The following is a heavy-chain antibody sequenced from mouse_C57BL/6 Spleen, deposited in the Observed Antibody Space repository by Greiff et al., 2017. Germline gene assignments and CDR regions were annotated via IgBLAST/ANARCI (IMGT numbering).Heavy chain of an antibody. CDR2: LWRGGST. J-gene: IGHJ1*03. CDR1: GFSLTSYG. D-gene: IGHD1-1*01. CDR3: AKSYYGSSYGYFDV. Sequence: QVQLKQSGPGLVQPSQSLSITCTVSGFSLTSYGVHWVRQSSGKGLEWLGVLWRGGSTDYNAAFMSRLSITKDNSKSQFFFKMNSLQADDTAIYYCAKSYYGSSYGYFDVWGTGTTVTVSS. V-gene: IGHV2-5*01.